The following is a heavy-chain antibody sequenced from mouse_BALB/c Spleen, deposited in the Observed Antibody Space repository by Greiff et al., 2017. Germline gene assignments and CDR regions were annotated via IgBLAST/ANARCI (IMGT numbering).Heavy chain of an antibody. V-gene: IGHV14-3*02. Sequence: VQLQQSGAELVKPGASVKLSCTASGFNIKDNYMHWVKQRPEQGLEWIGRIDPANGNTKYDPKFQGKATITADTSSNTAYLQLSSLTSEDTAVYYCARGDYFDYWGQGTTLTVSS. CDR1: GFNIKDNY. CDR3: ARGDYFDY. J-gene: IGHJ2*01. CDR2: IDPANGNT.